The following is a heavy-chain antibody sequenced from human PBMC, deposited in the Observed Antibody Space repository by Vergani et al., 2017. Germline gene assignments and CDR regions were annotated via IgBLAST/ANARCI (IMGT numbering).Heavy chain of an antibody. D-gene: IGHD3-3*01. V-gene: IGHV3-23*01. CDR2: ISGSGGST. CDR3: ANLRFLEWFNWFDP. Sequence: EVQLLESGGGLVQPGGSPRLSCAASGFTFSSYAMSWVRQAPGKGLEWVSAISGSGGSTYYADSVKGRFTISRDNSKNTLYLQMNSLRAEDTAVYYCANLRFLEWFNWFDPWGQGTLVTVSS. J-gene: IGHJ5*02. CDR1: GFTFSSYA.